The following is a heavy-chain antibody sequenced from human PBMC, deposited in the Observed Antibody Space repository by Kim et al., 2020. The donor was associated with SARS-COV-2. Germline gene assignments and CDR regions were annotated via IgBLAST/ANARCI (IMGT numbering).Heavy chain of an antibody. Sequence: GTTNDAQKHQGRVTMTTDTSTSTAYMELRSLRSDDTAVYYCARDWYGMDVWGQGTTVTVSS. J-gene: IGHJ6*02. V-gene: IGHV1-18*01. CDR2: GTT. CDR3: ARDWYGMDV.